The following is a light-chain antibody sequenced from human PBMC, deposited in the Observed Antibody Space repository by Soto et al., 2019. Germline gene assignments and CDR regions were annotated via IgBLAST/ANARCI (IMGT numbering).Light chain of an antibody. V-gene: IGKV1-5*01. J-gene: IGKJ1*01. CDR2: DAS. Sequence: DIQMTQSPSTLSASVGDIVTITCRASQSIRSWLAWYQQKPGKAPQLLIYDASNLESGVPSRFSGSGSGTEFTLTSSRLQPDDFATYYCQQYDSFSKTFGRGTKVEVK. CDR1: QSIRSW. CDR3: QQYDSFSKT.